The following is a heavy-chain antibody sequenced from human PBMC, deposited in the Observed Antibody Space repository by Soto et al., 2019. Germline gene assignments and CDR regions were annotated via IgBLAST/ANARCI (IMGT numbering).Heavy chain of an antibody. CDR1: GGSISSGDYY. Sequence: QVQLQESGPGLVKPSQTLSLTCTVSGGSISSGDYYWSWIRQPPGKGLEWIGYIYYSGSTYYNPSLKSRLTISVDTSKNQFSLKLSSVTAADTAVYYCARWGYYSNYVERLPEGFDYWGQGTLVTVSS. CDR3: ARWGYYSNYVERLPEGFDY. V-gene: IGHV4-30-4*01. J-gene: IGHJ4*02. D-gene: IGHD4-4*01. CDR2: IYYSGST.